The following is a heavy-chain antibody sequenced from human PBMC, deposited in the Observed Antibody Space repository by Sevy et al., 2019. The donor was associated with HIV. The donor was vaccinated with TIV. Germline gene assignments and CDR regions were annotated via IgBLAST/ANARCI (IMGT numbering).Heavy chain of an antibody. CDR2: ISYHGRNK. V-gene: IGHV3-30*03. J-gene: IGHJ6*02. D-gene: IGHD7-27*01. Sequence: GGSLRLSCTASGFTFTTHGMHWVRQAPGKGLEWVAVISYHGRNKFYGSSVEGRFTISRDNSKKTLYLQMNSLTTEDTAVYYCASVFTGYNGMDVWGQGTMVTVSS. CDR3: ASVFTGYNGMDV. CDR1: GFTFTTHG.